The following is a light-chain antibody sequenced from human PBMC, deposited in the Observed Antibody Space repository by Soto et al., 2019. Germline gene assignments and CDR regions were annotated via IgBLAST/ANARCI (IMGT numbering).Light chain of an antibody. J-gene: IGKJ1*01. CDR3: QHYDDWPRT. CDR2: GAS. Sequence: IVMTQSPATLSVSPGDRATLSCRASQSVRGNLAWYQQKPGQAPRLLIFGASTRATGIPARFSGSGSGTEFILTFSSLQSEDFAVYYCQHYDDWPRTFGLGTKVEIK. CDR1: QSVRGN. V-gene: IGKV3-15*01.